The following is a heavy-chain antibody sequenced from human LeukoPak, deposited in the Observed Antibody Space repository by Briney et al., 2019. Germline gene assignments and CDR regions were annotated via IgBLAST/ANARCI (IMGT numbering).Heavy chain of an antibody. CDR2: IYPGDSDT. CDR1: GYSFTSYW. V-gene: IGHV5-51*01. CDR3: ARLGSRSRANDVYFDY. Sequence: GESLKISCKGSGYSFTSYWIGWVRQMPGKGLEWMGIIYPGDSDTRYSPSFQGQVTISADKSISTAYLQWSSLKASDTDMYYCARLGSRSRANDVYFDYWGQGTLVTVSS. D-gene: IGHD1-1*01. J-gene: IGHJ4*02.